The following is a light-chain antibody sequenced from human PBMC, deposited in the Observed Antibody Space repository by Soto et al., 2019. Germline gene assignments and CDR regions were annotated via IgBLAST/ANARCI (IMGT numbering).Light chain of an antibody. V-gene: IGKV3-15*01. J-gene: IGKJ1*01. CDR2: GAS. Sequence: EIVMTQSPATLSVSPGERATLSCRASQSVSSNLAWYQQKPGQAPRLLIYGASTRATGIPARFSGSGSGTEXTXTXXXLQSEDFAVYYCQQYNNWPPMAFGQGTKVEIK. CDR1: QSVSSN. CDR3: QQYNNWPPMA.